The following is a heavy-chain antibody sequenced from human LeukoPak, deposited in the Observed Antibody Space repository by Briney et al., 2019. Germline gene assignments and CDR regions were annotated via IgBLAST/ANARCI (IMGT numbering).Heavy chain of an antibody. CDR3: ARALVGAATLSY. V-gene: IGHV5-51*01. Sequence: GESLKISCKGSGYSFTTYWIAWVRQVPGKGLEWMRVIYPGDSDTRYSPSFQGQVTFSADKSISTAYLQWSSLKASDTAIYYCARALVGAATLSYWGQGTLVTVSS. D-gene: IGHD1-26*01. CDR2: IYPGDSDT. CDR1: GYSFTTYW. J-gene: IGHJ4*02.